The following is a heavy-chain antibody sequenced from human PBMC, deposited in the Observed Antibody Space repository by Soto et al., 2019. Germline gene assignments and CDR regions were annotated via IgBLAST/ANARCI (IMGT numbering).Heavy chain of an antibody. J-gene: IGHJ4*02. CDR1: GYTFTTYT. V-gene: IGHV1-3*01. CDR3: ARDPSDY. CDR2: INPGNDNT. Sequence: ASVKVSCKASGYTFTTYTIHWVRQAPGQRLEWMGWINPGNDNTKYSRKFQDRVTITRDTSASTAYMELSSLRSEDTAVYYCARDPSDYWGQGTLVNVSS.